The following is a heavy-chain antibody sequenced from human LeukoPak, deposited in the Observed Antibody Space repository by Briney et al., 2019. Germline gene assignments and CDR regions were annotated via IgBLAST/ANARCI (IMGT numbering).Heavy chain of an antibody. V-gene: IGHV3-48*01. CDR3: ARHVTVHYSSFDY. D-gene: IGHD2-15*01. Sequence: GGSLRLSCAASGFTFSSYTMNWVRQAPGRGLEWVSYIGRISDTIYYADSVKGRFTISRDNAKNSLYLQMNSLRAEDTAVYYCARHVTVHYSSFDYWGQGTLVTVSS. CDR1: GFTFSSYT. CDR2: IGRISDTI. J-gene: IGHJ4*02.